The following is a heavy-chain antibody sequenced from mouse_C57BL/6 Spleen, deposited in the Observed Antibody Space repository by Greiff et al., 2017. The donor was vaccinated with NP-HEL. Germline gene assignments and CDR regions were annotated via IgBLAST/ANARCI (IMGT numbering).Heavy chain of an antibody. CDR3: ARNYGSRSWFAY. CDR2: IHPNSGST. Sequence: QVQLKQSGAELVKPGASVKLSCKASGYTFTSYWMHWVKQRPGQGLEWIGMIHPNSGSTNYNEKFKSKATLTVDKSSSKAYMQLSSLTSEDSAVYYCARNYGSRSWFAYWGQGTLVTVSA. J-gene: IGHJ3*01. D-gene: IGHD1-1*01. V-gene: IGHV1-64*01. CDR1: GYTFTSYW.